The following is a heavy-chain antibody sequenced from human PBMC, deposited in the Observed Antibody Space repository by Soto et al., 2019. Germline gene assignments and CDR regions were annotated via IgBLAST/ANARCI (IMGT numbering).Heavy chain of an antibody. Sequence: QVQLVQSGAEMKKPGTSVMVSCKASGYTFTTYYIHWVRQAPGQGLEWMGVINPAVGSTGFAQNIQDRFTMTKDTSTSTVYMELRSLKPEDTAVYYCARGDLTPRSPCPDWGQGTLVTVSS. CDR3: ARGDLTPRSPCPD. V-gene: IGHV1-46*01. CDR2: INPAVGST. CDR1: GYTFTTYY. J-gene: IGHJ4*02.